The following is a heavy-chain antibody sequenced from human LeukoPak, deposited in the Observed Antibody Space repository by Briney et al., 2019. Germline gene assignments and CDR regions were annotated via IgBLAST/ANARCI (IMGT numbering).Heavy chain of an antibody. J-gene: IGHJ3*02. Sequence: GGSLRLSCAASGFTFSSYSMNWVRQAPGKGLEWVSSISSSSSYIYYADSVKGRFTISRDNSKNTLYLQMNSLRAEDTAVYYCAKDHGYYDSNDAFDIWGQGTMVTVSS. V-gene: IGHV3-21*04. CDR2: ISSSSSYI. CDR1: GFTFSSYS. CDR3: AKDHGYYDSNDAFDI. D-gene: IGHD3-22*01.